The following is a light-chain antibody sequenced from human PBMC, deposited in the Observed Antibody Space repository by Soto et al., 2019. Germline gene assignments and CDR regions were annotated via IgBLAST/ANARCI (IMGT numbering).Light chain of an antibody. Sequence: DIQMTQSPSTLSASVVDRVTITCRSSQNISTWLAWYQQKSGKAPKLLISDVSNLESGVPSRFSGSGSGTEFSLSIRSLQPDDFATYYCQQYDSYRTFGQGTKVDI. CDR2: DVS. CDR3: QQYDSYRT. V-gene: IGKV1-5*01. J-gene: IGKJ1*01. CDR1: QNISTW.